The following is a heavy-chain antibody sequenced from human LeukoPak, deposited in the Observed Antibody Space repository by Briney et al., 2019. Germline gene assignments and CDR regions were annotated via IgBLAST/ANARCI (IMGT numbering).Heavy chain of an antibody. CDR2: ISGDGGST. CDR1: GFTFDDYA. J-gene: IGHJ4*02. CDR3: AKDIRSSRIAAAGHFDY. V-gene: IGHV3-43*02. Sequence: PGGSLRLSCAASGFTFDDYAMHWVRQAPGKGLEWVSLISGDGGSTYYADSVKGRFTISRDNSKNSLYLQMNSLRTEDTALYYCAKDIRSSRIAAAGHFDYWGQGTLVTVSS. D-gene: IGHD6-13*01.